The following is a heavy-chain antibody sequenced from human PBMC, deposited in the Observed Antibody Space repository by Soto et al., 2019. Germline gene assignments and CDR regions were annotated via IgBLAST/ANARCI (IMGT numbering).Heavy chain of an antibody. V-gene: IGHV4-30-4*01. J-gene: IGHJ4*02. CDR3: AREGGKLLWFGIGPFDY. CDR1: GGSISSGDYY. Sequence: QVQLQESGPGLVKPSQTLSLTCTVSGGSISSGDYYWSWIRQPPGKGLEWIGYIYYSGSTYYNPSLKSRVNISVDTSKNQFSLKLSSVTAADTAVYYCAREGGKLLWFGIGPFDYWGQGTLVTVSS. D-gene: IGHD3-10*01. CDR2: IYYSGST.